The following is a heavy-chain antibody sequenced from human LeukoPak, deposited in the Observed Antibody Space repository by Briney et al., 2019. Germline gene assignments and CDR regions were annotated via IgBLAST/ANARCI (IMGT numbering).Heavy chain of an antibody. CDR3: ASVLSGIAVAGSFDP. CDR1: GGTFSSYA. Sequence: SVKASCKASGGTFSSYAISWVRQAPGQGLEWMGRIIPILGIANYAQKLQGRVTITADKSTSTAYMELSSLRSEDTAVYYCASVLSGIAVAGSFDPWGQGTLVTVSS. J-gene: IGHJ5*02. CDR2: IIPILGIA. V-gene: IGHV1-69*04. D-gene: IGHD6-19*01.